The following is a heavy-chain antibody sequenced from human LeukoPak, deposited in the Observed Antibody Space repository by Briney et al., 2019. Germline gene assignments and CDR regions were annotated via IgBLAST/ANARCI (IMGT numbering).Heavy chain of an antibody. CDR2: MYLSGTT. CDR3: ARETYSSGTFDY. CDR1: GDSINSLDL. D-gene: IGHD3-22*01. Sequence: PSETLSLTCTVSGDSINSLDLWSWVRQPPGKGLEWIGEMYLSGTTHSNPSVKSRATISIDKSKNQFFLNLSSVTAADTAVYYCARETYSSGTFDYWGQGTLVTVSS. V-gene: IGHV4-4*02. J-gene: IGHJ4*02.